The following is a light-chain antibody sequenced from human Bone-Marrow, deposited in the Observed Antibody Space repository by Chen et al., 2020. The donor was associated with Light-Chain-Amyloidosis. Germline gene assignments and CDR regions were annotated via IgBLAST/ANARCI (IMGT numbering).Light chain of an antibody. CDR1: QTISSNY. CDR3: QQYGTSPLT. J-gene: IGKJ4*01. Sequence: VLTPSSGTPSFSPGEGANLSCRASQTISSNYLTWYQQKFGQAPRLLIYGSSSRATGIPDRFTGSGSGTDFTLTINRLEPEDFAMYYCQQYGTSPLTFGGGTKVEIK. CDR2: GSS. V-gene: IGKV3-20*01.